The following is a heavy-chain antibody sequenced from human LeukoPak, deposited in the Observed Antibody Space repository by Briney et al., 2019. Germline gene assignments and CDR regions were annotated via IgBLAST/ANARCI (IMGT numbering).Heavy chain of an antibody. CDR2: IYYSGST. CDR3: ARHYRVPDRGSYSENWFDP. Sequence: SETLSLTCTVSGGSISSSSYYWGWIRQPPGKGLEWIGSIYYSGSTYYNPSLKSRVTISVDTSKNQFSLKLSSVTAADTAVYYRARHYRVPDRGSYSENWFDPWGQGTLVTVSS. V-gene: IGHV4-39*01. J-gene: IGHJ5*02. D-gene: IGHD1-26*01. CDR1: GGSISSSSYY.